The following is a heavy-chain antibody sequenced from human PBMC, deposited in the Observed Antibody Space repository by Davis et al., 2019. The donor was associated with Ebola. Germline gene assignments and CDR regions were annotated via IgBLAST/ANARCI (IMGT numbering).Heavy chain of an antibody. J-gene: IGHJ4*02. V-gene: IGHV3-53*01. CDR2: TFSGGGT. D-gene: IGHD5-18*01. CDR3: GRGGYDDGSLEH. CDR1: GVTVSRDY. Sequence: GESLKISCADSGVTVSRDYMSWVRQAPGKGLEWVSLTFSGGGTNYADSVKGRFTISRDNLNNVLYLQINSLTVEDTAVYYCGRGGYDDGSLEHWGQGTLVTVSS.